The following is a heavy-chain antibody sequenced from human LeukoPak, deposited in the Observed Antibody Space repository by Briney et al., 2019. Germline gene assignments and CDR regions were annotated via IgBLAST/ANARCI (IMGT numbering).Heavy chain of an antibody. D-gene: IGHD6-13*01. J-gene: IGHJ3*02. CDR1: GFAFTDYA. CDR2: ITDSGGAT. CDR3: AKAYTRSWYAAFDI. V-gene: IGHV3-23*01. Sequence: GGSLRLSCAASGFAFTDYAISWVRQAPGKGLGWVSAITDSGGATYYADSVKGRFTISRDNSKNTVYLQMNSLRGDDTAIYYCAKAYTRSWYAAFDIWGQGTMVTISS.